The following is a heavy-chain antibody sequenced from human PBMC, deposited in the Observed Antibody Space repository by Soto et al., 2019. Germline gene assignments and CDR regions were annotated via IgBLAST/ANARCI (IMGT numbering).Heavy chain of an antibody. J-gene: IGHJ4*02. CDR3: ERDVEEGDY. CDR1: GYTFINYY. CDR2: FNPTSGST. D-gene: IGHD2-15*01. Sequence: QVQLVQSGAEVKKPGASVKLSCKASGYTFINYYIHWVRQAPGQGLEWMGIFNPTSGSTNYAQKFQGRLTLSMDTSTRTVYIEMSSLRFDDTALYYWERDVEEGDYWGQGTLVTVSS. V-gene: IGHV1-46*01.